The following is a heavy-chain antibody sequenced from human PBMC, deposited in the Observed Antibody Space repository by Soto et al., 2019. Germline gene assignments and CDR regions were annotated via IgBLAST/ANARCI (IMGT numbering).Heavy chain of an antibody. V-gene: IGHV5-51*01. CDR2: IYPGDSDT. CDR1: GYTFSTYW. J-gene: IGHJ4*02. Sequence: GESLKISCKGSGYTFSTYWIAWVRQMPGKGLEWMGIIYPGDSDTKYSPAFQGQVTISADKSINAAYLQWSSLKASDTAMYYCARKFAPEFFDSWGQGTLVTVSS. CDR3: ARKFAPEFFDS. D-gene: IGHD3-10*01.